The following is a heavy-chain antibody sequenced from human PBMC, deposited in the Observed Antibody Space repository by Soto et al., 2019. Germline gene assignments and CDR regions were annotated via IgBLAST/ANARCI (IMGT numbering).Heavy chain of an antibody. V-gene: IGHV3-21*01. Sequence: GGSLILSCAASGFTFSSYSMNWVRQAPGKGLEWVSSISSSSSYIYYADSVKGRFTISRDNAKNSLYLQMNSLRAEDTAVYYCARAGSHCSSTSCYPVALDYWGQGTLVTVSS. J-gene: IGHJ4*02. D-gene: IGHD2-2*01. CDR1: GFTFSSYS. CDR2: ISSSSSYI. CDR3: ARAGSHCSSTSCYPVALDY.